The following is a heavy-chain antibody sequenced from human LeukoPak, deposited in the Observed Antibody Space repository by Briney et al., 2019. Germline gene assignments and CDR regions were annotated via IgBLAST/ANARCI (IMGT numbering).Heavy chain of an antibody. Sequence: PGGSLRLSCAASGLTFSSYSMNWVRQAPGKGLEWVSSISSSSSYIYYADSVKGRFTISRDNAKNSLYLQMNSLRAEDTAVYYCASNYGSGSYYTSGYWGQGTLVTVSS. CDR2: ISSSSSYI. D-gene: IGHD3-10*01. CDR1: GLTFSSYS. V-gene: IGHV3-21*01. CDR3: ASNYGSGSYYTSGY. J-gene: IGHJ4*02.